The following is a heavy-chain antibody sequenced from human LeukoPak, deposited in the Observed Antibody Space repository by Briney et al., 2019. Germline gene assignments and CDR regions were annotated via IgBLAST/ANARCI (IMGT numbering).Heavy chain of an antibody. V-gene: IGHV3-7*01. CDR2: IKQDGSEK. Sequence: PGGSLRLSCAASGFTFSSYWMSWVRQAPGKGLEWVANIKQDGSEKYYVDSVKGRFTISRDNAKNSLYLQMNSLRAEDTAVYYCARPTSSSWYSVSDAFDIWGQGTMVTVSS. CDR1: GFTFSSYW. D-gene: IGHD6-13*01. J-gene: IGHJ3*02. CDR3: ARPTSSSWYSVSDAFDI.